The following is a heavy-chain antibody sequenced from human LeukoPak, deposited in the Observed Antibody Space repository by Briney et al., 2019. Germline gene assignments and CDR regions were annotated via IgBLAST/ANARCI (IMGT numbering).Heavy chain of an antibody. D-gene: IGHD1/OR15-1a*01. Sequence: PGGSLRLSCAASGFTFNTYAMSWVRQAPGKGLEWVSATSPSGDYKYYADSVKGRFTISRDNSRNTLYLQMNSLRVEDTAIYYCAKDLRHGRTCDCYSWFDPWGQGTLVTVSS. CDR1: GFTFNTYA. V-gene: IGHV3-23*01. CDR3: AKDLRHGRTCDCYSWFDP. J-gene: IGHJ5*02. CDR2: TSPSGDYK.